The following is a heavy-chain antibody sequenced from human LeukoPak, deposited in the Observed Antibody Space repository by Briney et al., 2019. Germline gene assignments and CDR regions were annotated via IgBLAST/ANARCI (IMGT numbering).Heavy chain of an antibody. Sequence: PGGSLRLSCAAPGFTFSSYWMSWVRQAPGKGLEWVANIKQDGSEKYYVDSVKGRFTISRDNAKNSLYLQMNSLRAEDTAVYYCARTSMVRGVIPFDYWGQGTLVTVSS. J-gene: IGHJ4*02. CDR1: GFTFSSYW. V-gene: IGHV3-7*01. CDR3: ARTSMVRGVIPFDY. CDR2: IKQDGSEK. D-gene: IGHD3-10*01.